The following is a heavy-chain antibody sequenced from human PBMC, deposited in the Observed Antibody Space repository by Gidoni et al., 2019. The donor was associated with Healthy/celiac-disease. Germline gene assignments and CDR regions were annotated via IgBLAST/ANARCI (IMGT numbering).Heavy chain of an antibody. CDR1: GFTFSNAW. V-gene: IGHV3-15*01. D-gene: IGHD2-2*01. CDR2: IKSKTDGGTT. Sequence: EVQLVESGGGLVKPGGSLRLSCAASGFTFSNAWMSWVRQAPGKGLEWVGRIKSKTDGGTTDYAAPVKGRFTISRDDSKNTLYLQMNSLKTEDTAVYYCTTRNYQLLWDDAFDIWGQGTMVTVSS. CDR3: TTRNYQLLWDDAFDI. J-gene: IGHJ3*02.